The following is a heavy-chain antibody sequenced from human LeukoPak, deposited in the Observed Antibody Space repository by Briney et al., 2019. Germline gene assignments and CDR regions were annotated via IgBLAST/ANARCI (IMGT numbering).Heavy chain of an antibody. J-gene: IGHJ5*02. CDR1: GYSFTNSW. Sequence: GESLKISCKGSGYSFTNSWIGWVRQMPGKGLEWMGIIYPGDSDTRYSPSFQGQVTISADKSISTAYLQWSSLKASDTAIYYCARHDSITRARNWLDPWGQGTLVTVSS. V-gene: IGHV5-51*01. CDR3: ARHDSITRARNWLDP. D-gene: IGHD3-10*01. CDR2: IYPGDSDT.